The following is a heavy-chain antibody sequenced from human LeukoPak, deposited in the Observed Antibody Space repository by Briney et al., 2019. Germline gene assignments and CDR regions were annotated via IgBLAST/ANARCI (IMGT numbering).Heavy chain of an antibody. CDR3: AKGAFLLIAAALSEFDY. Sequence: ASVKVSCKASGYTFTGYYMHWVRQAPGQGLEWMGWINPNSGGTNYAQKFQGRVTMTRDTSISTAYMELSRLRSDDTAVYYCAKGAFLLIAAALSEFDYWGQGTLVTVSS. CDR2: INPNSGGT. V-gene: IGHV1-2*02. J-gene: IGHJ4*02. D-gene: IGHD6-13*01. CDR1: GYTFTGYY.